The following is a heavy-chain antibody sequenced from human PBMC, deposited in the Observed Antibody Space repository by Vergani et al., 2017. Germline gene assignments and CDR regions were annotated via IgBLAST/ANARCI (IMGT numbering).Heavy chain of an antibody. CDR1: GGTFHSSA. D-gene: IGHD1-14*01. J-gene: IGHJ4*02. Sequence: QVHLVQSGPKLKKPGSSVKISCEASGGTFHSSAFTWVRQSPGQGLEWTGSIVHMIGTATYSQKFRDRVTIVADESTKTAHMELSSLRPDDASVYIWSREINNGFDSWGQGALVAVSA. CDR2: IVHMIGTA. CDR3: SREINNGFDS. V-gene: IGHV1-69*11.